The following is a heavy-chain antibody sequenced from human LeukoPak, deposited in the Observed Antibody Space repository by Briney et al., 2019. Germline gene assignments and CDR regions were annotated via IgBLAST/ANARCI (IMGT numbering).Heavy chain of an antibody. CDR3: ARVYLERLTAGYFDH. V-gene: IGHV3-23*01. Sequence: PGGSLRLSCAASGFTFSKYAMSWVRQAPGKGLEWVSTVNDRGTGTYYADSVKGRFTISRDNSKNTLYLQMNSLRDEDSAAYYCARVYLERLTAGYFDHWGQGTWVTVSP. J-gene: IGHJ4*02. CDR1: GFTFSKYA. CDR2: VNDRGTGT. D-gene: IGHD2-8*01.